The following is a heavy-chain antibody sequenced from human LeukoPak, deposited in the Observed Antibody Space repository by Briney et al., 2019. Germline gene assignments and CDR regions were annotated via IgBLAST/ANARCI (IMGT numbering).Heavy chain of an antibody. CDR2: IGDGGGGT. Sequence: SLRLSCAASGFTVSSYDMTWVRQAPGKGLEWVSSIGDGGGGTYADSVKGRFTISRDKSKNTLYLQMNSLRAEDAAIYYCAKTIPYWYFDLWGRGTLVTVSS. CDR3: AKTIPYWYFDL. D-gene: IGHD5-24*01. CDR1: GFTVSSYD. V-gene: IGHV3-23*01. J-gene: IGHJ2*01.